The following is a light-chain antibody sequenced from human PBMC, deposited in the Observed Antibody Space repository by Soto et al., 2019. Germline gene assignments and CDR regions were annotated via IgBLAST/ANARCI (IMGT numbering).Light chain of an antibody. CDR1: NSDVGAYNY. CDR3: SSYTASRTYV. Sequence: QSALTQPASVSGSPGQSITISCTGTNSDVGAYNYVSWYQHHPGEAPKIIIYDVSDRPSGVSNRFSGSKSGNTASLTISGLQAEDEADYYCSSYTASRTYVFRTGTQLTVL. V-gene: IGLV2-14*01. CDR2: DVS. J-gene: IGLJ1*01.